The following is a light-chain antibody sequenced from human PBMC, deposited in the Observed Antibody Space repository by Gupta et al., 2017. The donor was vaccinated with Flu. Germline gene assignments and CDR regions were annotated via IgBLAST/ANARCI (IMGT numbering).Light chain of an antibody. CDR1: SSNFVGSYD. V-gene: IGLV1-40*01. J-gene: IGLJ3*02. Sequence: QSVLTHPPSLSAPPGGRPTISFTGTSSNFVGSYDVHWYQQLPGTAPKLLIYGNNSRPSGVPDRFSGSKSGTSASLAITGLQAEDEAEYYCPSYDSSLNGWVFGGGTKLTVL. CDR2: GNN. CDR3: PSYDSSLNGWV.